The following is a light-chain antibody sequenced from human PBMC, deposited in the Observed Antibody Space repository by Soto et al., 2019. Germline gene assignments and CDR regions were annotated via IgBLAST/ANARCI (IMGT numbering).Light chain of an antibody. CDR3: QQYNNWPRGT. CDR1: QSVSSN. CDR2: GAS. Sequence: EIVMTQSPATLSVSRGERATLSCRASQSVSSNLAWYQQKPGQAPRLLIYGASTRATGIPARFSGSGSGTEFTLTISSLQSEDFAVYYCQQYNNWPRGTFGQEPRLEIK. J-gene: IGKJ5*01. V-gene: IGKV3-15*01.